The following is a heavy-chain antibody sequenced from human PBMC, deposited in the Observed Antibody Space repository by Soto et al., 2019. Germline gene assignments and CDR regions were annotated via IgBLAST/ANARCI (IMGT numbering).Heavy chain of an antibody. J-gene: IGHJ6*02. CDR1: GFTFSSYA. CDR2: ISGSGGST. V-gene: IGHV3-23*01. D-gene: IGHD5-18*01. CDR3: AKAGTANVYYYGMDV. Sequence: GGSLRLSCAASGFTFSSYALSWVRQAPGKGLEWVSAISGSGGSTYYADSVKGRFTISRDNSKNTLYLQMNSLRAEDTAVYYCAKAGTANVYYYGMDVWGQGTTVTVSS.